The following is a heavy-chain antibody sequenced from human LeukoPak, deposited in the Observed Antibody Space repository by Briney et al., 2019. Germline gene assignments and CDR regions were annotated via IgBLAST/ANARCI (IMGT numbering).Heavy chain of an antibody. CDR1: GYTFTGYY. V-gene: IGHV1-2*06. CDR2: INPNSGGT. Sequence: ASVKVSCKASGYTFTGYYMHWVRQAPGQGLEWMGRINPNSGGTNYAQKFQGRVTMTRDTSISTAYMELSRLRSDDTAVYYCARGADLLRYFDWSPNWFDPWGQGTLVTVSS. J-gene: IGHJ5*02. D-gene: IGHD3-9*01. CDR3: ARGADLLRYFDWSPNWFDP.